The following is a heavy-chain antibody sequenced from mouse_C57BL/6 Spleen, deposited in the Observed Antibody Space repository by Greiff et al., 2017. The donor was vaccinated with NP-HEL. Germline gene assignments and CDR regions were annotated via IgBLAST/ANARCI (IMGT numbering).Heavy chain of an antibody. J-gene: IGHJ3*01. D-gene: IGHD1-1*01. CDR1: GFTFSDYY. CDR3: ARDDHYGSSYGFAF. CDR2: INYDGSST. V-gene: IGHV5-16*01. Sequence: EVMLVESEGGLVQPGSSMKLSCTASGFTFSDYYMAWVRQVPEKGLEWVANINYDGSSTYYLDSLKSRFIISRDNAKNILYLQMSSLKSEDTATYYWARDDHYGSSYGFAFWGQGTLVTVSA.